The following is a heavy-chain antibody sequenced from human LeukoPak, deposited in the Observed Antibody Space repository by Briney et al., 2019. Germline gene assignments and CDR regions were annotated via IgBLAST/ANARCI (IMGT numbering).Heavy chain of an antibody. Sequence: ASVKVSCKASGYTFTGYYMHWVRQAPGQGLEWMGWINPNSSGTNYAQKFQGRVTMTRDTSISTAYMELSRLRSDDTAVYYCARGSSGGSPTVYWGQGTLVTVSS. CDR2: INPNSSGT. CDR3: ARGSSGGSPTVY. CDR1: GYTFTGYY. D-gene: IGHD2-15*01. V-gene: IGHV1-2*02. J-gene: IGHJ4*02.